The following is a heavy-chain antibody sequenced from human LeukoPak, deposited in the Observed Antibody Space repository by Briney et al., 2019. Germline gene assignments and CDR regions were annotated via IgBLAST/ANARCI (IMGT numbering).Heavy chain of an antibody. V-gene: IGHV1-69*04. J-gene: IGHJ5*02. CDR2: IIPILGIA. Sequence: GASVKVSCKASGYTFTSYGISWVRQAPGQGLEWMGRIIPILGIANYAQKFQGRVTITADKSTSTAYMELSSLRSEDTAVYYCARDGPGGYYLNSFDPWGQGTLVTVSS. CDR1: GYTFTSYG. D-gene: IGHD3-22*01. CDR3: ARDGPGGYYLNSFDP.